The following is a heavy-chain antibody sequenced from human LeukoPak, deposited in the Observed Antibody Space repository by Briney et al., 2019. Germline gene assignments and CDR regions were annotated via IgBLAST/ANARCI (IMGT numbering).Heavy chain of an antibody. D-gene: IGHD2-21*02. J-gene: IGHJ4*02. CDR2: ISWNSGSI. Sequence: GGSLILSCAASGFTFDDYAMHWVRQAPGKGLEWVSGISWNSGSIGYADSVKGRFTISRDNAKNSLYLQMNSLRAEDTALYYCAKGGSLVVSAIAHFDYWGQGTLVTVSS. V-gene: IGHV3-9*01. CDR1: GFTFDDYA. CDR3: AKGGSLVVSAIAHFDY.